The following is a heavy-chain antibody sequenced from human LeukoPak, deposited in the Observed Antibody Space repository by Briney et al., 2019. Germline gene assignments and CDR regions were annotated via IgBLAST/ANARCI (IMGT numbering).Heavy chain of an antibody. J-gene: IGHJ6*02. CDR3: VQSGGMDV. V-gene: IGHV3-74*01. CDR2: INSDGSST. Sequence: GSLRLSCAASGFTFRRFSMHWVREVPGMGLVWVSHINSDGSSTNYADSVKGRFTISRDNAKNTLYLQMNSLRAEDTAVYYCVQSGGMDVWGQGTTVTVS. CDR1: GFTFRRFS.